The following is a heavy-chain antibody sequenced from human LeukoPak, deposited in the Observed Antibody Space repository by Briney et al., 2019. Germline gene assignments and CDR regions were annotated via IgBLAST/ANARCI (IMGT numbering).Heavy chain of an antibody. V-gene: IGHV3-7*01. CDR2: LNPDGSQK. CDR3: AKLLGTATTFDY. CDR1: GFTFRRHW. D-gene: IGHD5-24*01. Sequence: GGSLTLSCEAPGFTFRRHWMSWVRQAPGKGLEWVASLNPDGSQKHYVDSVKGRFTISRDNTRNSLYLQMSSLGDEDTAVYYCAKLLGTATTFDYWGQGTLVTVSS. J-gene: IGHJ4*02.